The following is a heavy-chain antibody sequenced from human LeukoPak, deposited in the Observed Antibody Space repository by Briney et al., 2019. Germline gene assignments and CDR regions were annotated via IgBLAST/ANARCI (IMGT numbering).Heavy chain of an antibody. CDR2: ISGSGGST. CDR1: GFTFSSYA. J-gene: IGHJ3*02. CDR3: ARDAKNAFDI. Sequence: GGSLRLSCVGSGFTFSSYAMSWVRQAPGKGLEWVSAISGSGGSTYYADSVKGRFTISRDNSKNTLYLQMNSLRAEDTAAYYCARDAKNAFDIWGQGTMVTVSS. V-gene: IGHV3-23*01.